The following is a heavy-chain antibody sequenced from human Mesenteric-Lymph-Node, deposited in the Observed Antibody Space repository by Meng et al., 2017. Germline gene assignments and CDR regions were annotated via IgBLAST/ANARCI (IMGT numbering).Heavy chain of an antibody. D-gene: IGHD2-21*01. CDR1: GFSFRNFA. CDR3: AKDRVVESTGDAFDI. CDR2: ISAAGDT. J-gene: IGHJ3*02. Sequence: GGSLRLSCVASGFSFRNFAMTWVRRAPGRGLEWVATISAAGDTIFADPVRGRFTVSRDNSKNTFYLQMDSLRAEDTALYHCAKDRVVESTGDAFDIWGQGTMVTVSS. V-gene: IGHV3-23*01.